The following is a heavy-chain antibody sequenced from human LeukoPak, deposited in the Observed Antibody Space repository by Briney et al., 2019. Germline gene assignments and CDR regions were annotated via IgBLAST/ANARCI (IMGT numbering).Heavy chain of an antibody. V-gene: IGHV4-59*08. CDR3: ARSYSSGWYHWFDP. CDR2: IYYNGST. Sequence: SETLSLTCTVSGGSISSYYWSWIRQPPGKGLEWIGYIYYNGSTNYNPSLKSRVTISVDTSKNQFSLKLSSVTAADTAVYYCARSYSSGWYHWFDPWGQGTLVTVSS. CDR1: GGSISSYY. D-gene: IGHD6-19*01. J-gene: IGHJ5*02.